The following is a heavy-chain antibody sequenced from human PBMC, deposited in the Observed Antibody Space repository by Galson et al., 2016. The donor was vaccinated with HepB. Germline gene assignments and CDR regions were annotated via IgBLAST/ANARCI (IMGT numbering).Heavy chain of an antibody. CDR2: IYWDDDK. D-gene: IGHD2-15*01. J-gene: IGHJ6*02. V-gene: IGHV2-5*02. CDR1: GFSLSTSGVG. CDR3: AHIGLSCSGGSCYRGAQFWLDYSYYFQMDV. Sequence: PALVKPTQTLTLTCTFSGFSLSTSGVGVGWIRQPPGKALEWLALIYWDDDKRYSTSLKNRLTITKDTSKNQVVLTVTNMDPVDTATYYCAHIGLSCSGGSCYRGAQFWLDYSYYFQMDVWGQGTTVTVSS.